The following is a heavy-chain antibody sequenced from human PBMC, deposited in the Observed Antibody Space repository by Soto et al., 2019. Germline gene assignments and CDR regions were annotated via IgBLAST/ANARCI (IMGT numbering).Heavy chain of an antibody. CDR2: IIPIFGTA. D-gene: IGHD1-26*01. CDR1: GGTFSSYA. J-gene: IGHJ4*02. V-gene: IGHV1-69*12. CDR3: ASDLGGVGTTGGY. Sequence: QVQLVQSGAEVKQRGSSVKVSCKASGGTFSSYAISWVRQAPGQGLEWMGGIIPIFGTANYAQKFQGRVTITADESTSTAYMELSSLRSEDRAVYYRASDLGGVGTTGGYWGQGTLVTVSS.